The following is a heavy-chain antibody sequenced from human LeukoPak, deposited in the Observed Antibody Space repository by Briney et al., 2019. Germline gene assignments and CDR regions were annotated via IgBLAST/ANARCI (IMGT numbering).Heavy chain of an antibody. CDR2: ISGSGGST. V-gene: IGHV3-23*01. CDR3: AKAVVVVPAATPFDY. D-gene: IGHD2-2*01. CDR1: GFTFSSYA. Sequence: GGSLRLSCAASGFTFSSYAMTWVRQAPGKGLEWVSGISGSGGSTYYADSLKGRFIISRDNSERKLYLQMNSLRAEDTAVYYCAKAVVVVPAATPFDYWGQGTLVTVFS. J-gene: IGHJ4*02.